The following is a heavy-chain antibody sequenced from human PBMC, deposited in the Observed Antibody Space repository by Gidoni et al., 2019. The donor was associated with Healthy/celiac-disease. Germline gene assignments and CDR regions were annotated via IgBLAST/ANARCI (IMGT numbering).Heavy chain of an antibody. Sequence: EVQLLESGGGLVQPGGSLRLSCAASGFTFSSYAMSWVRQAPGKGLEWVSAISGSGGSTYYADSVKGRFTISRDNSKNTLYLQMNSLRAEDTAVYYCAKDGPVYCGGDCSLPYYFDYWGQGTLVTVSS. D-gene: IGHD2-21*01. CDR1: GFTFSSYA. CDR2: ISGSGGST. J-gene: IGHJ4*02. CDR3: AKDGPVYCGGDCSLPYYFDY. V-gene: IGHV3-23*01.